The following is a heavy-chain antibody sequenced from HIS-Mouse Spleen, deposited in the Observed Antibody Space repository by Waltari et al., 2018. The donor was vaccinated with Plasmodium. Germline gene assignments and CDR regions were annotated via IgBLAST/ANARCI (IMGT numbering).Heavy chain of an antibody. J-gene: IGHJ4*02. D-gene: IGHD6-13*01. Sequence: QVQLVQSGAEGKKPGASVKVPCTASGYTFTGYYMHWVRQAPGQGLEWMGWINPNSGGTNYAQKFQGRVTMTRDTSISTAYMELSRLRSDDTAVYYCARDLAAAGHFDYWGQGTLVTVSS. V-gene: IGHV1-2*02. CDR2: INPNSGGT. CDR3: ARDLAAAGHFDY. CDR1: GYTFTGYY.